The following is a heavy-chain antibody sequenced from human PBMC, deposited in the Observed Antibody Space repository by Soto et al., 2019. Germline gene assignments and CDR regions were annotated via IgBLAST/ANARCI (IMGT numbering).Heavy chain of an antibody. Sequence: QVQLLESGPGLVKPSQTLSLTCTVSNGSMDSRDHHWSWIRQSPGRGLEWIGHFYHSGSTYYNPSLRSRASISNDLSKNQFFLELSSVTGADTAVYFCARIYWLRDSSGYHHPFDYWGQGTLVTVSS. V-gene: IGHV4-30-4*01. J-gene: IGHJ4*02. CDR2: FYHSGST. CDR3: ARIYWLRDSSGYHHPFDY. CDR1: NGSMDSRDHH. D-gene: IGHD3-22*01.